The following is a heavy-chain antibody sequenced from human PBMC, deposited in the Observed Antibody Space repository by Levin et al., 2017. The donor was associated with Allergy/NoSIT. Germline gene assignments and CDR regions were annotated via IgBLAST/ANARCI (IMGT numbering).Heavy chain of an antibody. V-gene: IGHV4-31*03. CDR1: GGSISGGGYH. CDR3: AREDGSTFDF. CDR2: IYYSGST. D-gene: IGHD2-2*03. Sequence: SQTLSLTCTVSGGSISGGGYHWTWIRQHLEKGLEWIGYIYYSGSTFYNPSLKSRLMISVDTSKNQFSLNVSSVTAADTAVYYCAREDGSTFDFWGQGALVTVAS. J-gene: IGHJ4*02.